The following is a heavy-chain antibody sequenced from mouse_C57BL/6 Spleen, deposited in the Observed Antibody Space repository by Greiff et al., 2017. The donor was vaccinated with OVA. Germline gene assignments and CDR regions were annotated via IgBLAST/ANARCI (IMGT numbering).Heavy chain of an antibody. D-gene: IGHD1-1*01. J-gene: IGHJ3*01. CDR3: ARGYYGSSSWFAY. CDR1: GFTFSDYG. CDR2: ISSGSSTN. V-gene: IGHV5-17*01. Sequence: EVQGVESGGGLVKPGGSLKLSCAASGFTFSDYGMHWVRQAPEKGLEWVADISSGSSTNYYADTVKGRFTISRDNAKNTLFLQMTRLRSEDTAMYYCARGYYGSSSWFAYWGQGTLVTVSA.